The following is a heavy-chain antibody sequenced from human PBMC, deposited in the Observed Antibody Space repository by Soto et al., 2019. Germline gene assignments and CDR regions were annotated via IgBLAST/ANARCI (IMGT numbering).Heavy chain of an antibody. CDR1: GYTFTSYY. CDR3: ARVDTGKMFDP. CDR2: INPSGGST. V-gene: IGHV1-46*03. D-gene: IGHD5-18*01. Sequence: ASEKVSCKASGYTFTSYYMHWVRQAPGQGLEWMGIINPSGGSTSYAQKFQGRVTMTRDTSTSTVYMELSSLRSEDTAVYYCARVDTGKMFDPWGQGTLVTVSS. J-gene: IGHJ5*02.